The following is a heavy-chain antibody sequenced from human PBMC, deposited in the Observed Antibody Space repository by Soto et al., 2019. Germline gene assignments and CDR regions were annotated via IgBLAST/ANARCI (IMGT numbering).Heavy chain of an antibody. J-gene: IGHJ4*02. Sequence: SETLSLTCTVSGGSVSSSSYYWGWVRQPPGKGLEWIGSVYYSGSTYYNPSLESRVTISVDKSKNQFSLKLMSLSAADTAVYYCGSRAGLDTISYYFDYWGQXSLVTVSS. V-gene: IGHV4-39*01. CDR3: GSRAGLDTISYYFDY. CDR2: VYYSGST. D-gene: IGHD1-1*01. CDR1: GGSVSSSSYY.